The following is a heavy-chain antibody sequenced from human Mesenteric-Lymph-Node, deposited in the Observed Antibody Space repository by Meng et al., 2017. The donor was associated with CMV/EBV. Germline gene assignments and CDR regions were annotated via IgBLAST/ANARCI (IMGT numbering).Heavy chain of an antibody. D-gene: IGHD6-13*01. V-gene: IGHV3-74*01. CDR1: RFTFSRYL. CDR2: LNSDGNTT. J-gene: IGHJ3*02. Sequence: SRFTFSRYLMHWVRQAPGKGLVWVSRLNSDGNTTTYADSVKGRFTISRDNAKNTLYLQMNSLRADDTAMYYCARRMAASGIGAFDIWGQGTMVTVSS. CDR3: ARRMAASGIGAFDI.